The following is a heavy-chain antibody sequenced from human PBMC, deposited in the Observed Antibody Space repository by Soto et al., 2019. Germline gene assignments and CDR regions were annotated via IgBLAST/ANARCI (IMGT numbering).Heavy chain of an antibody. Sequence: SETLSLTCTVSGGSISSYYWSWIRQPPGKGLEWIGYIYYSGSTNYNPSLKSRVTTSVDTSKNQFSLKLSSVTTADTAVYYCARRVATRQMGYYFDYWGQGTLVTVSS. V-gene: IGHV4-59*01. CDR3: ARRVATRQMGYYFDY. CDR2: IYYSGST. D-gene: IGHD6-6*01. CDR1: GGSISSYY. J-gene: IGHJ4*02.